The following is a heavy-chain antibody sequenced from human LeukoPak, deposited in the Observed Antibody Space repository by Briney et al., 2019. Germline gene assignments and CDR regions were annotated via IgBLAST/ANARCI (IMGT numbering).Heavy chain of an antibody. CDR3: AKDEEKGATGAFDI. V-gene: IGHV3-48*03. Sequence: GSLRLSCAASGFTFSSYEMNWVRQAPGKGQEWVSYITSSASTIYYADSVKGRFTISRDKSKNTLYLQMNSLRAEDTAVYYCAKDEEKGATGAFDIWGQGTMVTVSS. CDR1: GFTFSSYE. D-gene: IGHD1-26*01. CDR2: ITSSASTI. J-gene: IGHJ3*02.